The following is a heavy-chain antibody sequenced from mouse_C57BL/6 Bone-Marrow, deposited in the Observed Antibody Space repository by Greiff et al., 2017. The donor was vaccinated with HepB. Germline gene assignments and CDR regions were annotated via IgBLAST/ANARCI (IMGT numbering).Heavy chain of an antibody. D-gene: IGHD1-1*01. V-gene: IGHV1-15*01. CDR3: ARSGTTVVD. Sequence: QVQLQHSGAELVRPGASVTLSCKASGYTFTDYEMHWVKQTPVHGLEWIGAIDPETGGTAYNQKFKGKAILTVDKSSSPAYMQLSSLTSEDSAVYYCARSGTTVVDWGQGTTLTVSS. J-gene: IGHJ2*01. CDR2: IDPETGGT. CDR1: GYTFTDYE.